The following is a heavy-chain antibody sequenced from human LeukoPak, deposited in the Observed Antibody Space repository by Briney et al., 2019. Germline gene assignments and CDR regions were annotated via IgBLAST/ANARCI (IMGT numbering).Heavy chain of an antibody. CDR1: GGSFSGYY. J-gene: IGHJ4*02. D-gene: IGHD6-13*01. V-gene: IGHV4-34*01. Sequence: SETLSLTCAVYGGSFSGYYWSWIRQPPGKGLEWIGEINHSGSTNYNPSLKSRVTISVDTSKNQFSLKLSSVTAADTAVYYCARYGSYSSSWYFGWSTQYYFDYWGQGTLVTVSS. CDR2: INHSGST. CDR3: ARYGSYSSSWYFGWSTQYYFDY.